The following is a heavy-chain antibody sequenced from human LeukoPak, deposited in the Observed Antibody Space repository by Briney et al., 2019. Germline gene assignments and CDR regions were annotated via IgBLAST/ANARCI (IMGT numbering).Heavy chain of an antibody. V-gene: IGHV3-11*06. CDR3: ARQGLYDSSDFWTFQH. Sequence: GGSLRLSCAASGFTFSDYYMSWIRQTPGKGLEWVSYISDSSGYKNYADSLKGRFTISRDNAKNSVYLQMNSLSAEDAAVYYCARQGLYDSSDFWTFQHWGQGTLVTVSS. CDR1: GFTFSDYY. J-gene: IGHJ1*01. D-gene: IGHD3/OR15-3a*01. CDR2: ISDSSGYK.